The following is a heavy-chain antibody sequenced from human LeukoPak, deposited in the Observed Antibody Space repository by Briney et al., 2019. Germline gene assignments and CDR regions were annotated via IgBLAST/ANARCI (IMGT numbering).Heavy chain of an antibody. Sequence: SETLSLTCTVSGGSISGYYWSWIRQPPGKGLEWIGEINHSGSTNYNPSLKSRVTISVDTSKNQFSLKLSSVTAADTAVYYCATNGYSRSSADYWGQGTLVTVSS. J-gene: IGHJ4*02. CDR2: INHSGST. CDR1: GGSISGYY. D-gene: IGHD6-6*01. V-gene: IGHV4-34*01. CDR3: ATNGYSRSSADY.